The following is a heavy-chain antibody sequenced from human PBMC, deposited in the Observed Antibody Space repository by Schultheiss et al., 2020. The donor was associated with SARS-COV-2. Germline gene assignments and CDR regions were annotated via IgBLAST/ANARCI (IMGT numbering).Heavy chain of an antibody. D-gene: IGHD1-14*01. V-gene: IGHV4-59*01. J-gene: IGHJ6*02. Sequence: SETLSLTCTVSGGSISSYYWSWTRQPPGKGLEWIGYIYYSGNTNYNPSLKSRVTISVHTSKNQFSLKLSSVTAADTAVYYCARAAPYKGYYYGMDVWGQGTTVTSP. CDR3: ARAAPYKGYYYGMDV. CDR2: IYYSGNT. CDR1: GGSISSYY.